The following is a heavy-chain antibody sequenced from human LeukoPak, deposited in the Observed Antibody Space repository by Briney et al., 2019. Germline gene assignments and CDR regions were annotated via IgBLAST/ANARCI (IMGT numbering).Heavy chain of an antibody. Sequence: SVKVSCKTSGGTFSSSAITWLRQAPGQGLEWMGRIIPVLNITTYAQKFQGRVTITADTSTSTVYMELSSLRSEETAVYYCAKDQGLTAPPPYGLDVWGQGTTVIVTS. CDR2: IIPVLNIT. J-gene: IGHJ6*02. CDR1: GGTFSSSA. V-gene: IGHV1-69*04. D-gene: IGHD5-18*01. CDR3: AKDQGLTAPPPYGLDV.